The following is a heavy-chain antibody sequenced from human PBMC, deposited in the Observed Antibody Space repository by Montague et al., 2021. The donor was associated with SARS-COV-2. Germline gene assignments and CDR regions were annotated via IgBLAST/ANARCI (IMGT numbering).Heavy chain of an antibody. CDR2: IKSKTNGDTT. V-gene: IGHV3-15*01. D-gene: IGHD3-3*01. CDR1: VFTLTNAW. CDR3: SVDPARKFYDRLIGLP. Sequence: SLRLSCAASVFTLTNAWMMWVRQAPGKGLEWVGRIKSKTNGDTTEYAASVKGRFVVSRDDSNNSRYLQMNSLKTEDTDVYYCSVDPARKFYDRLIGLPWGPGTLVIVSS. J-gene: IGHJ5*02.